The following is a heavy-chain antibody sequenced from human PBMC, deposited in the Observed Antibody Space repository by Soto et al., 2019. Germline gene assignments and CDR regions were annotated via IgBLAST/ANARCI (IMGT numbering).Heavy chain of an antibody. CDR3: ARGYSTSWAPYYSGMAV. CDR1: GSIRSYY. D-gene: IGHD1-26*01. J-gene: IGHJ6*02. Sequence: QGQLQESGPGLVKPSETLSLTCTVSGSIRSYYWSWIRQPPGKGLEWIGYIYYSGSAHYSPSLRSRVTISGDTSKNQVSLKLSSVTAADTAVYYCARGYSTSWAPYYSGMAVWGQGTTVAVSS. V-gene: IGHV4-59*01. CDR2: IYYSGSA.